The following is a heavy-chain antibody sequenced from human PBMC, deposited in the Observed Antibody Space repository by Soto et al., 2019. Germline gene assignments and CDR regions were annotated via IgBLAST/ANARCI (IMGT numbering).Heavy chain of an antibody. Sequence: SETLSLTCSVSGGSISSFAYYWGWIRQPPGKGLEWIGTVYYNENTYYNPSLKSRVTISVDTAKNQFSLNLRSVTAADTAIYFCARRERYYGSPGWFDPWGQGTLVTVSS. CDR3: ARRERYYGSPGWFDP. J-gene: IGHJ5*02. CDR1: GGSISSFAYY. V-gene: IGHV4-39*01. CDR2: VYYNENT. D-gene: IGHD3-10*01.